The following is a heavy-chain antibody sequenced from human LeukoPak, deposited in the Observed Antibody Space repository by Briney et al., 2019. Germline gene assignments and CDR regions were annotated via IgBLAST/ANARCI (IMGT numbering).Heavy chain of an antibody. J-gene: IGHJ3*02. CDR2: INSDGSST. CDR1: GFTFSSYW. Sequence: GGSLRLSCAASGFTFSSYWMHWVRQAPGKGLVWVSRINSDGSSTSYADSVKGRFTISRDNAKNTLYLQMNSLRAEDTAVYYCARRDFYYGSGSYSIPFDIWGQGTMVTVSS. D-gene: IGHD3-10*01. CDR3: ARRDFYYGSGSYSIPFDI. V-gene: IGHV3-74*01.